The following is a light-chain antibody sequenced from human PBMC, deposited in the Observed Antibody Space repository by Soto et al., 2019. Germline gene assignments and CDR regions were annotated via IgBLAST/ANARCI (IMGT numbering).Light chain of an antibody. CDR1: RSDIGSYNY. CDR3: ISYTGSSTSYV. CDR2: GVS. J-gene: IGLJ1*01. V-gene: IGLV2-14*01. Sequence: QSALTQPASVSGSPGQSITISCSGTRSDIGSYNYVAWYQQFPGKTPKILISGVSTRPSGVSSRFSGSKSGNTASLTISGLQAEYEADYYCISYTGSSTSYVLGSGTKVTVL.